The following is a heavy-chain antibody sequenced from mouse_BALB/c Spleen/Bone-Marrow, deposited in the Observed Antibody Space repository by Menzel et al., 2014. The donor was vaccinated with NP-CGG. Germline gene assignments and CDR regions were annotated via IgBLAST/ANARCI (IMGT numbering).Heavy chain of an antibody. CDR2: IYYSGTI. CDR3: ARYGNYFDY. D-gene: IGHD2-1*01. V-gene: IGHV3-5*02. J-gene: IGHJ2*01. CDR1: GISITTGNYR. Sequence: EVKLVESGPGLVKPSQTVSLTCTVTGISITTGNYRWSWIRQSPGNKLEWIGYIYYSGTITYNPSLTSRTTITRDTSKNQFFLEMNSLTAEDTATYYCARYGNYFDYWGQGTTLTVSS.